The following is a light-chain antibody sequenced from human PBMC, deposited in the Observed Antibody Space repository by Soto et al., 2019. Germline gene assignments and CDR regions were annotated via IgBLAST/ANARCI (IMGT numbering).Light chain of an antibody. CDR3: CSYAKGSASYF. V-gene: IGLV2-23*02. CDR1: SSDVGKSNL. Sequence: QSVLSQPASLSGSPGQSVTISCTGSSSDVGKSNLVSWYQRHPGKAPKLIIYEVRKRPSGISDRFSGSKSGATASLTISGLQAEDEADYYCCSYAKGSASYFFGRGTKLTVL. J-gene: IGLJ1*01. CDR2: EVR.